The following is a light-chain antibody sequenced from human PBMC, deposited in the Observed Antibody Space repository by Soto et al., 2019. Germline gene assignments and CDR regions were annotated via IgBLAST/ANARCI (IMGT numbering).Light chain of an antibody. J-gene: IGLJ1*01. CDR3: SSYTSTSSVYV. Sequence: QSALTQPASVSGSPGQSITISCTGASSDVGGYNYVSWYQHHPGKAPKLMIYEVSTRPSGVSSRFPGSKSGNTASLTISGLQAEDEADYYCSSYTSTSSVYVFGTGTKLTVL. CDR2: EVS. CDR1: SSDVGGYNY. V-gene: IGLV2-14*01.